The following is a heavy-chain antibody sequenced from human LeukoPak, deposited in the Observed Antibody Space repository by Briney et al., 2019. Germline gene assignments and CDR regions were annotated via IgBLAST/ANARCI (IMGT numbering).Heavy chain of an antibody. D-gene: IGHD6-13*01. Sequence: PSETLSLTCAVSGYSISSGYYWGWIRQPPGKGLEWIGSIYHSGSTYYNPSLKSRVTISVDTSKNQFSLKLSSVTAADTAVYYCARLVIAEPIGIWGQGTMVTVSS. CDR1: GYSISSGYY. J-gene: IGHJ3*02. CDR2: IYHSGST. CDR3: ARLVIAEPIGI. V-gene: IGHV4-38-2*01.